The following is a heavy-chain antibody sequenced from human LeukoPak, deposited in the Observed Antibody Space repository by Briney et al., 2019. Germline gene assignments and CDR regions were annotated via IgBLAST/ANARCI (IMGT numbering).Heavy chain of an antibody. J-gene: IGHJ4*02. CDR1: GFTVSSNH. CDR2: IYSGGSA. V-gene: IGHV3-66*01. Sequence: GGSLRLSCAASGFTVSSNHMSWVRQAPGKGLEWVSVIYSGGSAYYADSVKGRFTISRDNSKNTLYLQMNSLRAEDTAVYYCARDSSSGWGYFDYWGQGTLVTVSS. D-gene: IGHD6-19*01. CDR3: ARDSSSGWGYFDY.